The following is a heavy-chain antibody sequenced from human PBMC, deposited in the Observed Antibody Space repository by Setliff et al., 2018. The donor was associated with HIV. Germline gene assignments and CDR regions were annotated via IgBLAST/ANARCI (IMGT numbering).Heavy chain of an antibody. Sequence: PSETLSLTCTVSGGSISSSNYYWGWIRQPPGKGLEWIGSIYHSGSTYYNPSLKSRVSISLDTSQKQLSLKVTSVTAADTAIYYCARGRSCESDWCWLYYNCYYGMDVWAQGTAVTVSS. D-gene: IGHD2-8*01. CDR1: GGSISSSNYY. CDR3: ARGRSCESDWCWLYYNCYYGMDV. V-gene: IGHV4-39*02. J-gene: IGHJ6*02. CDR2: IYHSGST.